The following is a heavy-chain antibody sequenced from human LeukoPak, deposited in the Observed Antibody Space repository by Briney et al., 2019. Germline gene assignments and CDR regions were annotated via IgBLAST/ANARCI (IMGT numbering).Heavy chain of an antibody. J-gene: IGHJ4*02. D-gene: IGHD3-10*01. V-gene: IGHV1-2*02. CDR1: GYTFTGYY. Sequence: ASVKVSCKASGYTFTGYYMHWVRKTPGQGLEWMGWINPNTGNTNYGRKFQGRVTMTRDTSINTAYMELRSLRSDDTAVYYCARSRRVGNGEYPDYWGQGTLVTVSS. CDR3: ARSRRVGNGEYPDY. CDR2: INPNTGNT.